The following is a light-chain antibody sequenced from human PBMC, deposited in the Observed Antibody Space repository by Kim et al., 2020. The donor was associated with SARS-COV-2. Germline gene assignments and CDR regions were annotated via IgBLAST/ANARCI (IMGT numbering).Light chain of an antibody. CDR3: QSYDSSLSGSV. V-gene: IGLV1-40*01. CDR1: ISNIGACYD. CDR2: GNS. Sequence: QMVTLSCTGSISNIGACYDVHWYQQLPGTAPKLLIYGNSNRPSGVPDRFSGSKSGTSASLAITGLQAEDEADYYCQSYDSSLSGSVFGGGTKLTVL. J-gene: IGLJ3*02.